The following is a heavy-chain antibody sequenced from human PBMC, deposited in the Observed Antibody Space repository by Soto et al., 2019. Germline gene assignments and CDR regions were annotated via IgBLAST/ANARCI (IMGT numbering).Heavy chain of an antibody. J-gene: IGHJ6*02. CDR1: GFSLSTSGVG. CDR2: IYWDDDK. D-gene: IGHD4-17*01. V-gene: IGHV2-5*02. CDR3: AHNNPTTVTSNFYYYGMDV. Sequence: QITLKESGPTLVKPTQTLTLTCTFSGFSLSTSGVGVGWIRQPPGKALEWLAVIYWDDDKRYSPSLKSRLTITKDTSKHQVVLTMTNMDPVDTATYYCAHNNPTTVTSNFYYYGMDVWGQGTTVTVSS.